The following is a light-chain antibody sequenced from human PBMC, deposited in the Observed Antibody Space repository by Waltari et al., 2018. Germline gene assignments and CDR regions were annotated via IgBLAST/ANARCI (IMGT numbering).Light chain of an antibody. CDR1: QSISKY. CDR3: QHYESLPVT. Sequence: EIVLTQSPGTLSLYPGERATLSCRASQSISKYLAWDQQKPGQPPRLLIDHASSRAAGIPDRFSGSGSGTDFSLTISRLEPEDFAVYYCQHYESLPVTFGQGTKVEIK. CDR2: HAS. J-gene: IGKJ1*01. V-gene: IGKV3-20*01.